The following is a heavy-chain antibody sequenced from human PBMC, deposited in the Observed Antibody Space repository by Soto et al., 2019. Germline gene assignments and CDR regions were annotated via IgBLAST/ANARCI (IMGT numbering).Heavy chain of an antibody. CDR3: ARSVVVPAAMKFRFDP. Sequence: QVQLVQSGAEVKKPGSSVKVSCKASGGTFSSYAVSWVRQAPGQGLEWMGGIIPIFGTANYAQKFQGRVTITADESTSTAYMELSSLRSEDTAVYYCARSVVVPAAMKFRFDPWGQGTLVTVSS. CDR1: GGTFSSYA. CDR2: IIPIFGTA. V-gene: IGHV1-69*01. D-gene: IGHD2-2*01. J-gene: IGHJ5*02.